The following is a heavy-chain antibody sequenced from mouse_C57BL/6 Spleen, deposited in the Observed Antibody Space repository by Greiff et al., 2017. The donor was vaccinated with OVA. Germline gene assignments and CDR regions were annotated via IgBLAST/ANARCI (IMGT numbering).Heavy chain of an antibody. CDR1: GYTFTDYY. CDR3: AAQFDY. CDR2: INPNNGGT. J-gene: IGHJ2*01. Sequence: EVQGVESGPELVKPGASVKISCKASGYTFTDYYMNWVKQSHGKSLEWIGDINPNNGGTSYNQKFKGKATLTVDKSSSTAYMELRSLTSEDSAVYYCAAQFDYWGQGTTLTVSS. V-gene: IGHV1-26*01.